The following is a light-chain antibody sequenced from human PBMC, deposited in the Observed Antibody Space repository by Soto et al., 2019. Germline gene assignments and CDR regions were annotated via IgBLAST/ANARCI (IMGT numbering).Light chain of an antibody. Sequence: QSALTQPASVSGSPGQSITISCPGTRRDVGSYNLVSWYQQHPGKAPKLMIYEGSKRPSGVSNRFSGSKSGNTASLTISGLQAEDEADYYCCSYAGSSNVVFGGGTKVTVL. V-gene: IGLV2-23*01. J-gene: IGLJ2*01. CDR3: CSYAGSSNVV. CDR1: RRDVGSYNL. CDR2: EGS.